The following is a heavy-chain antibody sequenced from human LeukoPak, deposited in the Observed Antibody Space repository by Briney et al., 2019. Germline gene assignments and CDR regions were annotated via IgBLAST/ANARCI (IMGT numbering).Heavy chain of an antibody. D-gene: IGHD6-13*01. CDR3: ARAGSWKLNFDY. CDR1: GGSISSSSSY. V-gene: IGHV4-39*07. CDR2: IYYSGST. J-gene: IGHJ4*02. Sequence: SETLSLTCTVSGGSISSSSSYWGWIRQPPGKGLEWIGTIYYSGSTYYNPSLKSRVTISVDTSKNQFSLKLSSVTAADTAVYYCARAGSWKLNFDYWGQGTLVTVSS.